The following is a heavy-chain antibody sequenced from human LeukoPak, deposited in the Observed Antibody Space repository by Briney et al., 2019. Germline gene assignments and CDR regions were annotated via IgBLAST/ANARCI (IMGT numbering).Heavy chain of an antibody. D-gene: IGHD5-24*01. CDR3: ARSEGRDGYNFDY. Sequence: SETLSLTCTVSGGSISSYYWSWIRQPPGKGLEWIGYIYYSGSTNYNPSLKSRVTISVDTSKNQFSLKLSSVTAADTAVYYCARSEGRDGYNFDYWGQGTLVAVSS. CDR2: IYYSGST. CDR1: GGSISSYY. V-gene: IGHV4-59*01. J-gene: IGHJ4*02.